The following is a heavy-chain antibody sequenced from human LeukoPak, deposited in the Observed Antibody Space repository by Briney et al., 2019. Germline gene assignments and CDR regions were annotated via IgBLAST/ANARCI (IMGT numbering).Heavy chain of an antibody. Sequence: SETLSLTCTVSGGSISSYYWSWIRQPPGKGLEWIGYIYYSGSTNYNPSLKSRVTISVDTSKNQFSLKLSSVTAADTAVYYCARGDSMVRGVIPFVYWGQGTLVTVSS. CDR2: IYYSGST. CDR3: ARGDSMVRGVIPFVY. CDR1: GGSISSYY. D-gene: IGHD3-10*01. J-gene: IGHJ4*02. V-gene: IGHV4-59*01.